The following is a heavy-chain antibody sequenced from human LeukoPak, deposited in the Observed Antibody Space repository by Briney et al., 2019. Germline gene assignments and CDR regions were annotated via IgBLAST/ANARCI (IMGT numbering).Heavy chain of an antibody. CDR3: ATVGRTIVGAPFPFYFDF. V-gene: IGHV1-24*01. J-gene: IGHJ4*02. D-gene: IGHD1-26*01. CDR2: FDPEDGET. Sequence: ASVKVSCKVSGYALTELSIHWVRQAPGKGLEWMGGFDPEDGETIYAQKFQGRVTMTEDTSTDTAYMELSSLRSEDTAVYYCATVGRTIVGAPFPFYFDFWGQGTRVTVSS. CDR1: GYALTELS.